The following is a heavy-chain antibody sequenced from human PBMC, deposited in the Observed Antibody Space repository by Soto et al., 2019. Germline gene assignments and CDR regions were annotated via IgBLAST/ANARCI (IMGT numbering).Heavy chain of an antibody. Sequence: KASETLSLTCAVYGGSFSGYYWSWIRQPPGKGLEWIGEINHSGSTNYNPSLKSRVTISVDTSKNQFSLKLSSVTAADTAVYYCASHPSNWSDADSWGQGVLVTVSS. CDR2: INHSGST. CDR1: GGSFSGYY. V-gene: IGHV4-34*01. J-gene: IGHJ4*02. D-gene: IGHD1-1*01. CDR3: ASHPSNWSDADS.